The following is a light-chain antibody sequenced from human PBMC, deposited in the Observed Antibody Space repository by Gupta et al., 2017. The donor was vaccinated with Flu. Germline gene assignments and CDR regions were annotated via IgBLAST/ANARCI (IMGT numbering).Light chain of an antibody. CDR1: QSISSW. J-gene: IGKJ2*03. V-gene: IGKV1-5*03. CDR2: KAS. CDR3: QQYNSYPES. Sequence: IQMPQSPSTLSASVGDRVTITCRASQSISSWLAWYQQKPGKAPKLLIYKASSLESGVPSRFSGRGSGTEFTLTISSLQPDDFATYYCQQYNSYPESFGQGTKLELK.